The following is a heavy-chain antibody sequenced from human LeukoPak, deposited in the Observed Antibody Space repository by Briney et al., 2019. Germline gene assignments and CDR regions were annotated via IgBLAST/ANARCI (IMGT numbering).Heavy chain of an antibody. CDR2: IYSTGST. V-gene: IGHV4-4*07. CDR3: ATRSYYYYGMDA. Sequence: SSETLSLTCTVSGGSISSYYWSWIRQPAGKGLEWIGRIYSTGSTNYNPSLKSRVTISVDTSKNQFSLKLSSVTAADTAVYYCATRSYYYYGMDAWGQGTTVTVSS. CDR1: GGSISSYY. J-gene: IGHJ6*02.